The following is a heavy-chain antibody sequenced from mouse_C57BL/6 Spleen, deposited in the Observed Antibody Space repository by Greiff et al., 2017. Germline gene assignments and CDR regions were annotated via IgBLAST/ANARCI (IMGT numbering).Heavy chain of an antibody. J-gene: IGHJ4*01. CDR3: AREGGGYGNYDAMDY. D-gene: IGHD2-10*02. CDR2: ISYDGSN. V-gene: IGHV3-6*01. Sequence: EVQLQESGPGLVKPSQSLSLTCSVTGYSITSGYYWNWIRQFPGNKLEWMGYISYDGSNNYNPSLKNRISITRDTSKNQFFLKLNSVTTEDTATYYCAREGGGYGNYDAMDYWGQGTSVTVSS. CDR1: GYSITSGYY.